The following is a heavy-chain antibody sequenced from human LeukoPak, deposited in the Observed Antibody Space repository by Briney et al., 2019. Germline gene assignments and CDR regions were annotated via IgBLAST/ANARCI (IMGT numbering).Heavy chain of an antibody. CDR3: AKENSSSWYFRYYYYMDV. CDR1: GFTFSNEA. J-gene: IGHJ6*03. CDR2: ISGSGGII. V-gene: IGHV3-23*01. Sequence: GGSLRLSCAASGFTFSNEAMTWVRQAPGKGLEWVSGISGSGGIIYYADSVKGRFTISRDNSKNTLYLQMNSLRAEDTAVYYCAKENSSSWYFRYYYYMDVWGKGTTVTVSS. D-gene: IGHD6-13*01.